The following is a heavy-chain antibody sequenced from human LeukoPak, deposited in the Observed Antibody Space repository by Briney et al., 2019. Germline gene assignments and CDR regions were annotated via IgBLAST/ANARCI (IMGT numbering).Heavy chain of an antibody. V-gene: IGHV3-23*01. Sequence: GGSLRLSCAASGFTFSSYAMSWVRQAPGKGLEWVSAISGSGGSTYYADSVKGRFTISRDNSKNTLYLQMNSLRAEDTAVYHCAKSLDDGEVYYFDYWGQGTLVTVSS. CDR1: GFTFSSYA. J-gene: IGHJ4*02. CDR3: AKSLDDGEVYYFDY. CDR2: ISGSGGST. D-gene: IGHD1-1*01.